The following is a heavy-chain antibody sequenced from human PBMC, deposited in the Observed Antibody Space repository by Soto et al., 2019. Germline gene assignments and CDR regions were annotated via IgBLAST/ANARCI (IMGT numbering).Heavy chain of an antibody. Sequence: QVQLQESGPGLVKPSGTLSLTCAVPGGSVSSSNWWSWVRQPPGQGLEWIGEIRHRGGINYNPSLKSRVTMAVDKSKNQFSLKGTSVTAADTDVYDCARGVGSTAVAGQFDSWGQGILVTVSS. J-gene: IGHJ4*02. D-gene: IGHD6-19*01. V-gene: IGHV4-4*02. CDR2: IRHRGGI. CDR3: ARGVGSTAVAGQFDS. CDR1: GGSVSSSNW.